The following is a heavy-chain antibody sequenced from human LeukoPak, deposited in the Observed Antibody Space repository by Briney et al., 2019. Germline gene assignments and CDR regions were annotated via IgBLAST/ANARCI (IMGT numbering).Heavy chain of an antibody. CDR2: MNPNSGNT. V-gene: IGHV1-8*01. CDR1: GYTFTSYD. Sequence: ASVKVSCKATGYTFTSYDINWVRQASGQGLEWMGWMNPNSGNTGYAQKFQGRVTMTRDTSTSTVYMELSSLRSEDTAVYYCARDKAVKNYYYGMDVWGQGTTVTVSS. J-gene: IGHJ6*02. CDR3: ARDKAVKNYYYGMDV.